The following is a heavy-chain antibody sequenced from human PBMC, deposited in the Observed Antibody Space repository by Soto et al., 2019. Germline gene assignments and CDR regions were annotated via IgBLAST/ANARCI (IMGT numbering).Heavy chain of an antibody. CDR3: ARDHLAAAGTGLDAFDI. CDR1: GFTFSSYG. J-gene: IGHJ3*02. D-gene: IGHD6-13*01. Sequence: PGGSLRLSCAASGFTFSSYGMHWVRQAPGKGLEWVAVIWYDGSNKYYADSVKGRFTISRDNSKNTLYLQMNSLRAEDTAVYYCARDHLAAAGTGLDAFDIWGQGTMVTVSS. V-gene: IGHV3-33*01. CDR2: IWYDGSNK.